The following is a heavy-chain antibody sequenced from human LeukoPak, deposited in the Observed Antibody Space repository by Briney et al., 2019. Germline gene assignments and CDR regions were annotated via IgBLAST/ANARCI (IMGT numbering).Heavy chain of an antibody. CDR2: INPNSGGT. J-gene: IGHJ4*02. D-gene: IGHD5-24*01. Sequence: ASVKVSCKXSGYTFTGYYMHWVRQAPRQGLEWMGRINPNSGGTNYSQKFQGRVTMTRDTSISTAYMELGRLRSDDTAVYYCARDSEMATINYWGQGTLVTVSS. CDR1: GYTFTGYY. CDR3: ARDSEMATINY. V-gene: IGHV1-2*06.